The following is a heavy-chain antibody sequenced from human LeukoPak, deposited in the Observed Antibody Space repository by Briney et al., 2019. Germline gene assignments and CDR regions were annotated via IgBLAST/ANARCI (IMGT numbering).Heavy chain of an antibody. J-gene: IGHJ4*02. CDR1: GFTFSDYY. D-gene: IGHD6-6*01. CDR3: ASHPDSAQLDY. Sequence: PGGSLRLSCAASGFTFSDYYMSRIRQAPGKGLEWVSYISSSGSTIYYADSVKGRFTISRDNAKNSLYLQMNSLRAEDTAVYYCASHPDSAQLDYWGQGTLVTVSS. CDR2: ISSSGSTI. V-gene: IGHV3-11*01.